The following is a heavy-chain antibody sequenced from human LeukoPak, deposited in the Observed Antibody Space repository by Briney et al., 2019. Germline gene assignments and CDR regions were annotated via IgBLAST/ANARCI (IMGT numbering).Heavy chain of an antibody. CDR3: ARVKARATMGVYFDY. Sequence: SETLSLTCAVSGGSISSSNWWSWVRQPPGKGLEWIGEIYHSGSINYNPSLKSRVTISVDKSKNQFSLKLSSVTAADTAVYYCARVKARATMGVYFDYWGQGTLVTVSS. D-gene: IGHD3-16*01. CDR2: IYHSGSI. V-gene: IGHV4-4*02. J-gene: IGHJ4*02. CDR1: GGSISSSNW.